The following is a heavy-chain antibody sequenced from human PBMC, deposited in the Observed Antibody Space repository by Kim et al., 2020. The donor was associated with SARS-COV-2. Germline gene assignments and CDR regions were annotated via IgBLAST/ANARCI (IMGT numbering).Heavy chain of an antibody. D-gene: IGHD1-26*01. CDR3: AKVGDSGSYYDY. CDR1: GFTFRSYA. V-gene: IGHV3-23*01. CDR2: ISGSGGRT. J-gene: IGHJ4*02. Sequence: GGSLRLSCAASGFTFRSYAMSWVRQAPGKGLEWVSLISGSGGRTYYADSVKGRFTISRDNSKNTLYLQMNSLRAEDTAVYYCAKVGDSGSYYDYWGQGTLVTVSS.